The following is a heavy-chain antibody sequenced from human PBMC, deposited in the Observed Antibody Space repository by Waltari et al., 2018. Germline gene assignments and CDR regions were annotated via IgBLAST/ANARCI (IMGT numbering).Heavy chain of an antibody. V-gene: IGHV1-69*08. J-gene: IGHJ4*02. CDR3: ARGGVAAAGYFDY. Sequence: QVQLVQSGAEVKKPGSSVKVSCKASGGTFSSYAISWVRQAPGQGLEWMGRIIPSFGTADYAQKFQGRVTITADKSTSTAYMELSSLRSEDTAVYYCARGGVAAAGYFDYWGQGTLVTVSS. CDR2: IIPSFGTA. CDR1: GGTFSSYA. D-gene: IGHD6-13*01.